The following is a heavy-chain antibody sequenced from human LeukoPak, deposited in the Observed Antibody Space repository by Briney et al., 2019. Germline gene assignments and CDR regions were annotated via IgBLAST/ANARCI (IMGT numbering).Heavy chain of an antibody. CDR1: GYTFTSYD. J-gene: IGHJ4*02. Sequence: ASVKVSCKASGYTFTSYDINWVRQATGQGLEWMGWMNPNSGHTGYAQKFQGRVTMTRNTSISTAYMELSSLRSEDTAVYYCARATMYYDFWSGYYAPSDFDYWGQGTLVTVSS. D-gene: IGHD3-3*01. CDR3: ARATMYYDFWSGYYAPSDFDY. CDR2: MNPNSGHT. V-gene: IGHV1-8*01.